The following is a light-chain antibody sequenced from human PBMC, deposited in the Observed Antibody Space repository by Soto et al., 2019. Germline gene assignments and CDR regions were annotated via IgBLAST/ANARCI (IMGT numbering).Light chain of an antibody. CDR2: DNN. J-gene: IGLJ1*01. CDR1: SSNIGRNY. V-gene: IGLV1-51*01. CDR3: GTCASSLSLGPYV. Sequence: QSALTQPPSVSAASGQKVTISCSGRSSNIGRNYVSWYQQLPGTAPKLLIYDNNKRPSGIPDRFSGSKSGTSATLDITGLQTGDEAYYYCGTCASSLSLGPYVFGTGTKVTVL.